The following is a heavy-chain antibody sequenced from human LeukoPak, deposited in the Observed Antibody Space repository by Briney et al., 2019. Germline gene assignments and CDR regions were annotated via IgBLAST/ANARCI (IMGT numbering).Heavy chain of an antibody. CDR2: IYYSGST. D-gene: IGHD6-19*01. V-gene: IGHV4-59*11. CDR1: GGSISSHY. J-gene: IGHJ4*02. CDR3: ARGGLRVAVQSYFDY. Sequence: SETLSLTCTVSGGSISSHYWSWIRRPPGKGLEWIGYIYYSGSTNYNPSLKSRVTISVDTSKNQFSLKLSSVTAADTAVYYCARGGLRVAVQSYFDYWGQGTLVTVSS.